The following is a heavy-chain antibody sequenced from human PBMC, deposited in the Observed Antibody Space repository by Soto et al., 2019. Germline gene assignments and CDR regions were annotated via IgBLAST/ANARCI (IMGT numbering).Heavy chain of an antibody. D-gene: IGHD3-10*01. CDR2: MYYTGST. J-gene: IGHJ4*02. V-gene: IGHV4-59*01. Sequence: QVQLQESGPGLVKPSETLSLNCTVSGGSISSFYWSWIRQSPGKGLEWIGYMYYTGSTVYNPSLKSRVTISLDSSKTQSSLKWSSVTAADTAVYYCARVMYGSGSYLHTFDYWGQGTLVTVSS. CDR3: ARVMYGSGSYLHTFDY. CDR1: GGSISSFY.